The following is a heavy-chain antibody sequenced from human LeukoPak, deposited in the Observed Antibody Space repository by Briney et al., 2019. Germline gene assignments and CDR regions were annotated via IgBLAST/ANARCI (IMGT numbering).Heavy chain of an antibody. CDR1: GILFFNYG. CDR3: AKTDGAYFFDY. Sequence: GGSLRPSCAAAGILFFNYGINWVRPAAREGIEWVSGVTGNGAETKYGNSVKGRFTVLRDNSKNMLYVQMDRLRDDDTAVYYCAKTDGAYFFDYWGQGTPVTVSS. V-gene: IGHV3-23*02. CDR2: VTGNGAET. D-gene: IGHD3-10*01. J-gene: IGHJ4*02.